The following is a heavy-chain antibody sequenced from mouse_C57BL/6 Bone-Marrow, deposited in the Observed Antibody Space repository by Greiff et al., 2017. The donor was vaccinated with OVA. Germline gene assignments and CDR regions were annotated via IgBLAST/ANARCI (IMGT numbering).Heavy chain of an antibody. V-gene: IGHV5-12*01. CDR1: GFTFSDYY. CDR2: ICNGGGST. D-gene: IGHD4-1*01. Sequence: EVQGVESGGGLVQPGGSLKLSCAASGFTFSDYYMYWVRQTPEKRLEWVAYICNGGGSTYSPDTVKGRFTISRDNATNTLYMQMSRLMSEDTAMYYCGTRPNWPYYFDYWGQGTTLTVSS. J-gene: IGHJ2*01. CDR3: GTRPNWPYYFDY.